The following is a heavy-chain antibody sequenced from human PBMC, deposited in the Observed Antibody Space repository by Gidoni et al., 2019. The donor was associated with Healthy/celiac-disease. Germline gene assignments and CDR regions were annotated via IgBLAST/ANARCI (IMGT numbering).Heavy chain of an antibody. J-gene: IGHJ4*02. CDR2: ISSSSSYI. V-gene: IGHV3-21*01. Sequence: EVQLVESGGGLVKTGGSLSLSCAASECTFSSYSMNLVRQAPGKGLAWVSSISSSSSYIYYADSVKGRFTISRDNAKNSLYLQMNSLRAEDTAVYYCANYEGPKDYWGQGTLVTVSS. CDR1: ECTFSSYS. D-gene: IGHD3-22*01. CDR3: ANYEGPKDY.